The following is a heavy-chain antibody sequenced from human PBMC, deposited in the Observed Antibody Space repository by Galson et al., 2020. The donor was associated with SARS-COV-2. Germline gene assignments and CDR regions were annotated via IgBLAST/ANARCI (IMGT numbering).Heavy chain of an antibody. CDR3: AGRVAGAGSLHI. CDR1: GDSVSSNSAA. Sequence: SQTLSLTCSISGDSVSSNSAAWNWIRQSPSRGLEWLGRTYYRSQWSTDYAVSVKSRITINPDTSKNQFSLQLNSVTPEDTAIYYCAGRVAGAGSLHIWGQGTMVIVSS. V-gene: IGHV6-1*01. D-gene: IGHD6-13*01. CDR2: TYYRSQWST. J-gene: IGHJ3*02.